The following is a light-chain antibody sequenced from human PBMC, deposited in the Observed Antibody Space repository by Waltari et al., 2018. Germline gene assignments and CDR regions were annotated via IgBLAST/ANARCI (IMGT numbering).Light chain of an antibody. V-gene: IGLV8-61*01. J-gene: IGLJ3*02. CDR3: SLYMGSGIWV. CDR1: SVSVSTTSY. Sequence: QTVVTQEPSLSVSPGGTVTLTCALTSVSVSTTSYATWYQQTPGQPPRTLVYKGSSRSSGVPDRFSGSVLGNTAALTITGAQADDESNYYCSLYMGSGIWVFGGGTKLTVL. CDR2: KGS.